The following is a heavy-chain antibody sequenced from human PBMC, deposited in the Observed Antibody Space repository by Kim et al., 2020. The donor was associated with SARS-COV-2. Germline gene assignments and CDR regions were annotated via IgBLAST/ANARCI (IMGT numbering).Heavy chain of an antibody. Sequence: SQTLSLTCAISGDSVSSNSAAWNWIRQSPSRGLEWLGRTYYRSKWYNDYAVSVKSRITINPDTSKNQFSLQLNSVTPEDTAVYYCARDPADSSSWYRSFSNWFDPWGQGTLVTLSS. CDR1: GDSVSSNSAA. CDR2: TYYRSKWYN. CDR3: ARDPADSSSWYRSFSNWFDP. D-gene: IGHD6-13*01. V-gene: IGHV6-1*01. J-gene: IGHJ5*02.